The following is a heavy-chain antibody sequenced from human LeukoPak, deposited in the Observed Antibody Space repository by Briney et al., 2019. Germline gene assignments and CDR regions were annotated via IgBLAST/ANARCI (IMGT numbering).Heavy chain of an antibody. CDR2: IYPGDSDT. CDR3: ASSYCSSTSCSEGFDY. CDR1: GYSFTSYW. J-gene: IGHJ4*02. Sequence: GESLKISCKGSGYSFTSYWIGWVRQMPGKGLEWTGIIYPGDSDTRYSPSFQGQVTISADKSISTAYLQWSSLKASDTAMYYCASSYCSSTSCSEGFDYWGQGTLVTAPS. D-gene: IGHD2-2*01. V-gene: IGHV5-51*01.